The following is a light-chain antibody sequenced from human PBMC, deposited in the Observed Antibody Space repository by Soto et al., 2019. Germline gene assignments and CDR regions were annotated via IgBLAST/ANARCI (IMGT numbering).Light chain of an antibody. J-gene: IGKJ1*01. CDR2: AAS. Sequence: DIQMPQSPSSLSASVGDRVTITCRASQGIKNDLGWYQQKVGKAPKRLIYAASSLQSGVPPSVSVTGSGTEFTFAISTLQPEDFADYDCLQHNPFPWTVGQGTKVEIK. V-gene: IGKV1-17*01. CDR3: LQHNPFPWT. CDR1: QGIKND.